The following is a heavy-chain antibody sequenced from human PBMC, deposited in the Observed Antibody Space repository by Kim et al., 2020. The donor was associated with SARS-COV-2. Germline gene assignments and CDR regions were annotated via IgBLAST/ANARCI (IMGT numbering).Heavy chain of an antibody. V-gene: IGHV1-18*01. J-gene: IGHJ5*02. CDR3: ARDTLHYTTVTTVDP. D-gene: IGHD4-17*01. CDR2: ISAYNGNT. Sequence: ASVKVSCKASGYTFTSYGISWVRQAPGQGLEWMGWISAYNGNTNYAQKLQGRVTMTTDTSTSTAYMELRSLRSDDTAVYYCARDTLHYTTVTTVDPWGQGTLVTVSS. CDR1: GYTFTSYG.